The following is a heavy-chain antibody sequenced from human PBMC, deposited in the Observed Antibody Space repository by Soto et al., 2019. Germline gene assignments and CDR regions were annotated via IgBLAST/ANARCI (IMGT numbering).Heavy chain of an antibody. CDR3: ARLNYDSSGSNWFDP. CDR2: IIPIFGTA. J-gene: IGHJ5*02. D-gene: IGHD3-22*01. Sequence: SVRVSCKASGGTFSSYAISWVRQAPGQGLEWMGGIIPIFGTANYAQKLQGRVTMTTDTSTSTAYMELRSLRSDDTAVYYCARLNYDSSGSNWFDPWGQGTLVTVSS. CDR1: GGTFSSYA. V-gene: IGHV1-69*05.